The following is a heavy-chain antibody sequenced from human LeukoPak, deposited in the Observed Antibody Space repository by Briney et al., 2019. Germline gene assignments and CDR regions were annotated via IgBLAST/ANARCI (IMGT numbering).Heavy chain of an antibody. V-gene: IGHV4-34*01. CDR2: INHSGST. CDR3: ARGHIVVVTAPGGWFDP. Sequence: SETLSLTCAVYGGSFSGYYWSWIRQPPGKGLEWIGEINHSGSTNYNPSLKSRVTISVDTSKNQFSLKLSSVTAADTAVYYCARGHIVVVTAPGGWFDPWGQGTLVTVSS. D-gene: IGHD2-21*02. CDR1: GGSFSGYY. J-gene: IGHJ5*02.